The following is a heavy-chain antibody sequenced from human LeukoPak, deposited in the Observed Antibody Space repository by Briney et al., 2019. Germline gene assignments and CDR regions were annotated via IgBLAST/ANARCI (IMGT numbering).Heavy chain of an antibody. CDR1: GFTFSSFQ. CDR2: ISSSGSSI. CDR3: AREVLEYSSGWYPLVLGRKYYYYYMDV. J-gene: IGHJ6*03. Sequence: GGSLRLSCAASGFTFSSFQLNWVRQAPGKGLEWVSYISSSGSSIYYADSVKGRFTISRDNAKNSLYLQMNSLRAEDTALYHCAREVLEYSSGWYPLVLGRKYYYYYMDVWGKGTTVTISS. V-gene: IGHV3-48*03. D-gene: IGHD6-19*01.